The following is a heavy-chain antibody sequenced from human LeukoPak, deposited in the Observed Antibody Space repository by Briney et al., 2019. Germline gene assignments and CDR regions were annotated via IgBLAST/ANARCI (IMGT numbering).Heavy chain of an antibody. V-gene: IGHV3-7*03. J-gene: IGHJ4*02. Sequence: GGSLRLSCAASGFTFSNYWMNWVRQAPGKGLEWVANIKKDGSQRNYVGSVKGRFTISRDNAKNSLYLQMNNLRAEDTAVYYCAGPDLGGQGTLVTVSS. D-gene: IGHD3-16*01. CDR2: IKKDGSQR. CDR3: AGPDL. CDR1: GFTFSNYW.